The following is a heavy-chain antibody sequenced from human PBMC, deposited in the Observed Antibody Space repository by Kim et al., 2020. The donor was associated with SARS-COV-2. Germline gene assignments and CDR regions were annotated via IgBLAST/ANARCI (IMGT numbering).Heavy chain of an antibody. Sequence: SVGSTSYADTVKRRFTITRDNSKNTLYLQMNSRRAEDTAVYYCAKVGMDVWGQGTTVTVSS. J-gene: IGHJ6*02. CDR3: AKVGMDV. V-gene: IGHV3-23*01. CDR2: SVGST.